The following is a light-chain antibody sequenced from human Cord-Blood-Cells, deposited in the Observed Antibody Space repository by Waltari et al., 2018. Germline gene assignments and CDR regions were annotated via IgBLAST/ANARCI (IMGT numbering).Light chain of an antibody. Sequence: QSALTQPASVSGSPGQSITISCPGTSSDVGGSPYVSWYQQHPGKAPTLMIYDVSKRPSGVSNRFSGSKSGNTASLTISGLQAEDEADYYCSSYTSSSTFVFGTGTKVTVL. J-gene: IGLJ1*01. CDR2: DVS. CDR1: SSDVGGSPY. CDR3: SSYTSSSTFV. V-gene: IGLV2-14*01.